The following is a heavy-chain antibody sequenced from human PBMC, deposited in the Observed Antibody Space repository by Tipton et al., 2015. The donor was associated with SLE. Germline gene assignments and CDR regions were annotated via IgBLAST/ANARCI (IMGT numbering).Heavy chain of an antibody. CDR3: ARGGSAARPYPDWLDP. V-gene: IGHV4-34*01. Sequence: TLSLTCAVYGGSFSGYYWSWIRQSPERGLEWIGEINHSVSTNYNPSLKSRVTISADTSKTQFSLTLRSVTAADTAVYYCARGGSAARPYPDWLDPWGRGTLVTVSS. CDR1: GGSFSGYY. D-gene: IGHD6-6*01. CDR2: INHSVST. J-gene: IGHJ5*02.